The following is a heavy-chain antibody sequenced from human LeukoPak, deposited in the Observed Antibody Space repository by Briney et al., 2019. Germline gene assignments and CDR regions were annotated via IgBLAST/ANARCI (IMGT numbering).Heavy chain of an antibody. D-gene: IGHD3-22*01. J-gene: IGHJ4*02. CDR2: IHPNSGGT. Sequence: ASVKVSCKTSGYTFTDYYIHWLRQAPGQGLEWMGWIHPNSGGTNYAQEFQGRVTMTRDTSLNTAYMELSRLKSDDTAVYYCARDNHDSSGDYYLFGYWGQGTLVTVSS. V-gene: IGHV1-2*02. CDR3: ARDNHDSSGDYYLFGY. CDR1: GYTFTDYY.